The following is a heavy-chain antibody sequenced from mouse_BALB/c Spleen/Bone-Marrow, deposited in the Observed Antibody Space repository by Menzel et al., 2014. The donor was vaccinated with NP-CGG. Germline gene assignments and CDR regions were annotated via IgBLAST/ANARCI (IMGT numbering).Heavy chain of an antibody. J-gene: IGHJ2*01. CDR3: ARNWYYFDY. D-gene: IGHD4-1*01. V-gene: IGHV5-17*02. Sequence: EVHLVESGGGIVQSGGSRKLSCAASGFTFSNFGIHWLRQAPEKGLEWVAYISSGSTSIYYADTVKGRFTVSRDNPKNTLFLQRASLGSEDSAVYYCARNWYYFDYWGQGTTLTVSS. CDR2: ISSGSTSI. CDR1: GFTFSNFG.